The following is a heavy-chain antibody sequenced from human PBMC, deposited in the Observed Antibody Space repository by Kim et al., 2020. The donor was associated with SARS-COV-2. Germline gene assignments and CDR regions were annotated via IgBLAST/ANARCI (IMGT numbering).Heavy chain of an antibody. Sequence: NLSRKCPVIISEDTSKNQFSLKLSSVTAADTALYYCARHQYLWQAEFDYWGQGTLVTVSS. J-gene: IGHJ4*02. CDR3: ARHQYLWQAEFDY. D-gene: IGHD3-10*01. V-gene: IGHV4-39*01.